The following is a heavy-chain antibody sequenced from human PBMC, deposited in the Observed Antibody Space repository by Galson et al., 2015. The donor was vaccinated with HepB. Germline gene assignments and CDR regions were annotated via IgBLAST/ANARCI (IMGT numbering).Heavy chain of an antibody. Sequence: SLRLSCAVSGFSFTSFSMHWVRQTPGKGLEWVAVFSYDGSTKYYGDSVKGRFTISRDISKNTLYLQMNSLTTEDTGLYYCARAVFEPSDYWGQGTLVTVSS. V-gene: IGHV3-30*03. J-gene: IGHJ4*02. D-gene: IGHD3-3*01. CDR3: ARAVFEPSDY. CDR1: GFSFTSFS. CDR2: FSYDGSTK.